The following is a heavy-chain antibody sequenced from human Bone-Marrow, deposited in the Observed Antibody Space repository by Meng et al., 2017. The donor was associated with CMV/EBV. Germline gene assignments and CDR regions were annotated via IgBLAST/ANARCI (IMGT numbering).Heavy chain of an antibody. V-gene: IGHV4-59*01. D-gene: IGHD2-2*02. CDR2: IYYSGST. CDR3: ARVSSCYTCYYGMDV. CDR1: GGSISSYY. Sequence: SETLSLTCTVSGGSISSYYWSWIRQPPGKGLEWIGYIYYSGSTNYNPSLKSRVTISVDTSKNQFSLKLSSVTAADTAVYYCARVSSCYTCYYGMDVWGQGTTVTVSS. J-gene: IGHJ6*02.